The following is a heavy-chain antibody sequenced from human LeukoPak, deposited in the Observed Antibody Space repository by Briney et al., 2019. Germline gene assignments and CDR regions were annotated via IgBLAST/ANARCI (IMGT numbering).Heavy chain of an antibody. CDR2: NHSGGTT. V-gene: IGHV3-53*01. CDR1: GFTFSSYA. J-gene: IGHJ5*02. D-gene: IGHD6-19*01. Sequence: GGSLRLSCAASGFTFSSYAMSWVRQAPGKGLEWVSVNHSGGTTNYADSVKGRFTISRDYSKNTLYLQMNSLRAEDTAVYYCARDGEQWLPRYNWFDPWGQGTLVTVSS. CDR3: ARDGEQWLPRYNWFDP.